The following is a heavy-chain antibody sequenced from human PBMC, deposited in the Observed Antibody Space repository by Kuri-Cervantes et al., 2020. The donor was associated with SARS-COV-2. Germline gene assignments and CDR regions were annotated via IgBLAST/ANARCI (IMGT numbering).Heavy chain of an antibody. CDR3: ARETPTGTTFFDY. CDR1: GYTFTDYY. D-gene: IGHD1-7*01. Sequence: ASVKVSCKASGYTFTDYYMHWVRQAPGQGLEWMGWINPNSGGTNYAQKFQGRVTMTRDTSISTAYMELSRLRSDDTAVYYCARETPTGTTFFDYWGQGTLVTVAS. CDR2: INPNSGGT. V-gene: IGHV1-2*02. J-gene: IGHJ4*02.